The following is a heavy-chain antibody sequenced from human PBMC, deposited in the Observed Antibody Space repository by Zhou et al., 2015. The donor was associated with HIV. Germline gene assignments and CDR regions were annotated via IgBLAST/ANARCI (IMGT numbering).Heavy chain of an antibody. J-gene: IGHJ3*02. Sequence: QVQLVQSGAEVKKPGSSVKVSCKASGGTFSSYAISWVRQVPGQGLEWVGWISGYNGATDYAQTLQDRLTMTTDRSTNTAYMELRSLRSDDTAIYYCARGIVVVPAATKSTPDAFDIWGQGTMVTVSS. V-gene: IGHV1-18*01. CDR2: ISGYNGAT. CDR3: ARGIVVVPAATKSTPDAFDI. CDR1: GGTFSSYA. D-gene: IGHD2-2*01.